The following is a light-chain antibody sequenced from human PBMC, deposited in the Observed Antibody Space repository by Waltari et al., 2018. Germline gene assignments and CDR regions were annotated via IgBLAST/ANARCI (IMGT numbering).Light chain of an antibody. CDR2: AAS. Sequence: IHLPQSQSFRSASEGDRAPITCRASQGISSYLAWYQQKPGKAPKLLIYAASTLQSGVPSRFSGSGSGTEFTLTISSLQPEDFATYYCQQLNSYPLAFGGGTKVEIK. CDR3: QQLNSYPLA. CDR1: QGISSY. J-gene: IGKJ4*01. V-gene: IGKV1-9*01.